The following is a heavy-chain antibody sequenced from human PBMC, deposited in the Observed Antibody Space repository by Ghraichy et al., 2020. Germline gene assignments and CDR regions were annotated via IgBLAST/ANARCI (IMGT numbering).Heavy chain of an antibody. CDR2: IYYSGST. CDR1: GGSISSYY. CDR3: ARGDAQGGHCSGGSCPIDY. Sequence: SQTLSLTCTVSGGSISSYYWSWIRQPPGKGLEWIGYIYYSGSTNYNPSLKSRVTISVDTSKNQFSLKLSSVTAADTAVYYCARGDAQGGHCSGGSCPIDYWGQGTLVTVSS. D-gene: IGHD2-15*01. V-gene: IGHV4-59*01. J-gene: IGHJ4*02.